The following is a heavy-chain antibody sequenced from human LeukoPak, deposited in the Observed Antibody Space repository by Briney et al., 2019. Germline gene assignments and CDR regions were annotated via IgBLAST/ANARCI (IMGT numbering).Heavy chain of an antibody. D-gene: IGHD2-15*01. CDR3: ARAESEDCSGGSCYTFDY. V-gene: IGHV4-4*07. Sequence: KPSETLSLTCTVSGGSISSYYWSWIRQPAGKGLEWIGRIYTSGSTNYNPSLKSRVTISVDTSKNQFSLKLSSVTAADTAVYYCARAESEDCSGGSCYTFDYWGQGTLVTVSS. J-gene: IGHJ4*02. CDR2: IYTSGST. CDR1: GGSISSYY.